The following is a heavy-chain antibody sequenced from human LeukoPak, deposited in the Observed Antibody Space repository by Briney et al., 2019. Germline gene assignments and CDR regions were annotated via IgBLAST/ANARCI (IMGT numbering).Heavy chain of an antibody. CDR2: IYYSGNT. CDR1: GVSISSSNSY. CDR3: ARQTGSGLFILP. Sequence: SETLSLTCTVSGVSISSSNSYWGWLRQPPGKGLEGVGSIYYSGNTYYNASLKSQVSISKDTSKNQFSLRRTSVTAAATAVYYCARQTGSGLFILPGGQGTLVTVSS. V-gene: IGHV4-39*01. D-gene: IGHD3/OR15-3a*01. J-gene: IGHJ1*01.